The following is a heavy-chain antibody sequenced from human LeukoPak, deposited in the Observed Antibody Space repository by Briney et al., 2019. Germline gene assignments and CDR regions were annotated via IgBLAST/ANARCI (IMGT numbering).Heavy chain of an antibody. Sequence: PSETLSLTCTVPGGSISSYYWSWIRQPPGKGLEWIGYIYTSGSTNYNPSLKSRVTISVDTSKNQFSLKLSSVTAADTAVYYCARVPGYSSSWYLFDYWGQGTLVTVSS. CDR2: IYTSGST. CDR1: GGSISSYY. J-gene: IGHJ4*02. CDR3: ARVPGYSSSWYLFDY. V-gene: IGHV4-4*09. D-gene: IGHD6-13*01.